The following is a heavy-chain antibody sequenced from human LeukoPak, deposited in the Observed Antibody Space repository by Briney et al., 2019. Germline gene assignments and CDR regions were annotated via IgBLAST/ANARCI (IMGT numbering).Heavy chain of an antibody. J-gene: IGHJ6*04. V-gene: IGHV1-69*06. CDR2: IIPIFGTA. CDR1: GGTFSSYA. Sequence: SVKVSRKASGGTFSSYAISWVRQAPGQGLEWMGRIIPIFGTANYAQKFQGRVTITADKSTSTAYMELSSLRSEDTAVYYCARSGPVVAATLSGMDVWGKGTTVTVSS. D-gene: IGHD2-15*01. CDR3: ARSGPVVAATLSGMDV.